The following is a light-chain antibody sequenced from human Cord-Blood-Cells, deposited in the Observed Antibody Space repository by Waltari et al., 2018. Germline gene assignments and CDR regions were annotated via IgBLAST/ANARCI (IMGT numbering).Light chain of an antibody. V-gene: IGKV2D-29*02. CDR2: EVS. CDR3: MQSIQPSLT. CDR1: QSLLHSDGKTY. Sequence: DIVLTQTALTLSVTPGQPASIPCQPRQSLLHSDGKTYLYWYLQKPGQFPQLLIHEVSNRFSGVPDRFSGSGSGTDFTLKISRVEAEDVGVYYCMQSIQPSLTFGGGTKVEIK. J-gene: IGKJ4*01.